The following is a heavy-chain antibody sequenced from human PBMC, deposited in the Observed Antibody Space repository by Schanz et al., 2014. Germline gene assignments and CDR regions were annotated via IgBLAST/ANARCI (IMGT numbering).Heavy chain of an antibody. CDR3: ARDQTPSTISSDVRCLDS. D-gene: IGHD6-6*01. J-gene: IGHJ4*02. V-gene: IGHV1-69*04. Sequence: VQLEQSGAEVKKPGSSVKVSCKASGGTFSSYSISWVRQAPGQGLEWMGRIIPILGIANYAQEFQGRVTMTADTSTSTAYMDLRSLRSDDTAVYYCARDQTPSTISSDVRCLDSWGQGSLVTVSS. CDR2: IIPILGIA. CDR1: GGTFSSYS.